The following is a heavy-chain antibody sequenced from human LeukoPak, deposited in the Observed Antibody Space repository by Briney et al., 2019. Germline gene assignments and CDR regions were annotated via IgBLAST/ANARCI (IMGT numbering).Heavy chain of an antibody. CDR1: GGSIIGHW. V-gene: IGHV4-59*08. CDR3: ARRNTADASIDF. D-gene: IGHD4-17*01. Sequence: SETLSLTCSVSGGSIIGHWWSWIRQPPGKGLEWIGDVFYSGSNNYNPSLKSRPTISLDTSKNQFSLNLRSVTATDTVMYYCARRNTADASIDFWGQGTLVTASS. CDR2: VFYSGSN. J-gene: IGHJ4*02.